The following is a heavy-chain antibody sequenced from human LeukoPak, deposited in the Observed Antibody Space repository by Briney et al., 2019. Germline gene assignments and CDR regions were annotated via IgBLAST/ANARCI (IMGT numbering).Heavy chain of an antibody. CDR2: ISWNSGSI. D-gene: IGHD4-23*01. Sequence: PGGSLRLSCAASGFTFDDYAMHWVRQAPGKGLEWVSGISWNSGSIGYADSVRGRFTISRDNAKNSLYLQMNSLRAEDTALYYCAKVSGGKATGYFDYWGQGTLVTVSS. V-gene: IGHV3-9*01. CDR3: AKVSGGKATGYFDY. CDR1: GFTFDDYA. J-gene: IGHJ4*02.